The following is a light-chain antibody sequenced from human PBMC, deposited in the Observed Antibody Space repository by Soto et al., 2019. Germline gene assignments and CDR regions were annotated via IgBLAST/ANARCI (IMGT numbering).Light chain of an antibody. Sequence: EIVMTQSPASLSVSPGGRATLSCRASQSITNNLAWYQQKPGQAPRLLIYGASARATGIPARFSGSGSETEFTLTISSLQSEDSAVYYCQQYNNWPPWAFGQGTKVEIK. CDR2: GAS. CDR3: QQYNNWPPWA. CDR1: QSITNN. J-gene: IGKJ1*01. V-gene: IGKV3-15*01.